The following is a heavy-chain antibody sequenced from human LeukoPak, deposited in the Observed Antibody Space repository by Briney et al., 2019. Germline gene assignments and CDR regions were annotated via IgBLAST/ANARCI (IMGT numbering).Heavy chain of an antibody. V-gene: IGHV3-20*04. Sequence: RPGGSLRLSCAASGFTFDDYGMSWVRQAPGKGLEWVSGINWNGGSTGYADSVRGRFTISRDNAKNSLYLQMNSLRAEDTAVYYCARGNPYYYFMDVWGKGTTVTVSS. CDR2: INWNGGST. J-gene: IGHJ6*03. CDR1: GFTFDDYG. CDR3: ARGNPYYYFMDV.